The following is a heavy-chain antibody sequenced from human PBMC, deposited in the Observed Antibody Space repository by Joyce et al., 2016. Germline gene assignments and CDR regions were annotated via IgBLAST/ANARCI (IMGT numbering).Heavy chain of an antibody. D-gene: IGHD3-10*01. Sequence: QVQLQESGPGLVKPSQTLSLTCTVSGDSISSGGYYWSWIRQHPRRGLEWIGYIYYSGRTYDNPSLKSRITVSLDTSKNQFSLRLNSVTAADTALYYCARGAPYYYGSGSSNWFDPWGQGALVTVSS. J-gene: IGHJ5*02. V-gene: IGHV4-31*03. CDR2: IYYSGRT. CDR1: GDSISSGGYY. CDR3: ARGAPYYYGSGSSNWFDP.